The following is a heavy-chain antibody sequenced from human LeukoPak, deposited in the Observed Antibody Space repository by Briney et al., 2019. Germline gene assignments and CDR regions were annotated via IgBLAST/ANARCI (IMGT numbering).Heavy chain of an antibody. CDR1: GYIFTSYD. Sequence: WASVKVSCKASGYIFTSYDINWVRQATGQGLEWMGWMNPNSGNTGYAQKFQGRVTITRNTSISTAYMELSSLRSEDTAVYYCARARISDLGFDPWGQGTLVTVSS. CDR3: ARARISDLGFDP. D-gene: IGHD2-15*01. V-gene: IGHV1-8*03. CDR2: MNPNSGNT. J-gene: IGHJ5*02.